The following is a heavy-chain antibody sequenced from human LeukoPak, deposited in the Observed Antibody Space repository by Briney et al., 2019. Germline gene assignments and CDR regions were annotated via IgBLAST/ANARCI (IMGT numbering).Heavy chain of an antibody. CDR1: GFMIRDYW. J-gene: IGHJ4*02. V-gene: IGHV3-7*01. CDR3: ASRESSMARSH. CDR2: INEDGSKE. Sequence: GGSLRLSCTASGFMIRDYWMNWVRQVAGKGLEWVANINEDGSKEDYVDSVRGRFTISRDNAKNSVYLQMNSLRDEDTALYYCASRESSMARSHWGQGTLVTVSS. D-gene: IGHD3-10*01.